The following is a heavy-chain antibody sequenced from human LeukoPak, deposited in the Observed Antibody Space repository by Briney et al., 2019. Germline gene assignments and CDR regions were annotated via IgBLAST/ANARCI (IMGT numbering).Heavy chain of an antibody. CDR1: GYAFTGYY. Sequence: ASVKVSCKASGYAFTGYYMHWVRQAPGQGLEWMGWINPNSGGTNYAQKFQGRVTMTRDTSISTAYMELSRLRSDDTAVYYCARTPYYYGSGRSTTWGQGNLVTVSS. CDR2: INPNSGGT. J-gene: IGHJ4*02. CDR3: ARTPYYYGSGRSTT. V-gene: IGHV1-2*02. D-gene: IGHD3-10*01.